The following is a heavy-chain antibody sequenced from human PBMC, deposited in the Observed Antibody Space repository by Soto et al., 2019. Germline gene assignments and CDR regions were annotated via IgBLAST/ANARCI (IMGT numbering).Heavy chain of an antibody. CDR2: IHSSGST. Sequence: SETLSLTCTVSGGSISTFYWSWIRQPPGKAPEWIGYIHSSGSTNYNPSLKSRVAISVDTAKNQFSLKLSSVTAADTAVYYCARDSTWGVGYFDFWGQGTLVTVSS. CDR3: ARDSTWGVGYFDF. J-gene: IGHJ4*02. D-gene: IGHD3-16*01. V-gene: IGHV4-59*01. CDR1: GGSISTFY.